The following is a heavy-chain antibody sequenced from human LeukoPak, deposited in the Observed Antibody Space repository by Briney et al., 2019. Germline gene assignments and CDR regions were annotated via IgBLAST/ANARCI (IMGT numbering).Heavy chain of an antibody. CDR3: AGAEPRGSSWYPY. D-gene: IGHD6-13*01. CDR1: GGSISSYY. CDR2: IYHSGIT. Sequence: PSETLSLTCTVSGGSISSYYWSWIRQPPGKGLEWIGEIYHSGITNYNPSLKSRVTISVDKSKNQFSLKLSSVTAADTALYYCAGAEPRGSSWYPYWGQGTLVTVSS. J-gene: IGHJ4*02. V-gene: IGHV4-59*12.